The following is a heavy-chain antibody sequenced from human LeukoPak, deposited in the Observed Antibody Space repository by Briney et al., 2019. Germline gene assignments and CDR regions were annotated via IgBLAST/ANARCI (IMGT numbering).Heavy chain of an antibody. CDR3: AKGRWALFDC. J-gene: IGHJ4*02. Sequence: SQTLSLTCDISGDSVSSNSAAWNWISQSPSRDLEWLGRTYYRSKWYNDYAISVKSRMTINADTSKNQFSLQLNSVTPEDTAVYYCAKGRWALFDCWGQGTLVIVSS. V-gene: IGHV6-1*01. CDR1: GDSVSSNSAA. CDR2: TYYRSKWYN. D-gene: IGHD3-10*01.